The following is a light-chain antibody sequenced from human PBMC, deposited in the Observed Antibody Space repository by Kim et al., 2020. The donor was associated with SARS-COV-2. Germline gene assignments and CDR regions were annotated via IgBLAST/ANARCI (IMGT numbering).Light chain of an antibody. Sequence: SYELTQPPSVSLAPGKTARITCGGNNIGSKSVHWYQQKPGQAPVLVIYYDSDRPSGIPERFSGSNSGNTATLTISRVEAGDEADYYCQVWDSSSDHSFFGTGTKVTVL. CDR2: YDS. V-gene: IGLV3-21*04. CDR1: NIGSKS. CDR3: QVWDSSSDHSF. J-gene: IGLJ1*01.